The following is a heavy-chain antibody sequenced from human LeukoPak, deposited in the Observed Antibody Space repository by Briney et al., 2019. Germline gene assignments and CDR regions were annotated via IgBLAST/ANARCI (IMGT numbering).Heavy chain of an antibody. V-gene: IGHV5-51*01. J-gene: IGHJ3*02. Sequence: GASLKISCQGSGYSFTSYWIGWVRPLPGKGLEWMGIIYPGDSDTRYSPSFQGQVTISADRSISTAYLQWSSLKASDTAMYYCARQGEMATLDAFDIWGQGTMVTVSS. CDR3: ARQGEMATLDAFDI. CDR2: IYPGDSDT. CDR1: GYSFTSYW. D-gene: IGHD5-24*01.